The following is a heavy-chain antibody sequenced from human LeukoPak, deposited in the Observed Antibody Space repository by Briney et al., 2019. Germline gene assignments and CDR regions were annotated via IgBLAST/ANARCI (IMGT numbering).Heavy chain of an antibody. J-gene: IGHJ4*02. CDR2: ITSTSTYI. V-gene: IGHV3-21*01. CDR3: ARDLGGWYFDY. Sequence: GGSLRLSCAASGSTFSSYTINWVRQTPGKGLEWVSSITSTSTYIYYADSVKGRFTISRDNAKNSLYLQMNSLRAEDTAVYYCARDLGGWYFDYWGQGTLVTVSS. D-gene: IGHD2-15*01. CDR1: GSTFSSYT.